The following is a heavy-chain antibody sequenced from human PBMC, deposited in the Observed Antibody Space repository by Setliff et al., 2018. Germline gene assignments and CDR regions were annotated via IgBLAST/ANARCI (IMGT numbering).Heavy chain of an antibody. V-gene: IGHV3-7*03. J-gene: IGHJ4*02. CDR1: GFSFSSFW. CDR2: IKQDGSDK. D-gene: IGHD3-22*01. CDR3: ARGREIAVV. Sequence: PGGSLRLSCAASGFSFSSFWMNWVRQAPGKGLEWVANIKQDGSDKYYVDSVKGRFTVSRDNANKSLFLQMNGLRAEDTAVYYCARGREIAVVWGQGTLVTVSS.